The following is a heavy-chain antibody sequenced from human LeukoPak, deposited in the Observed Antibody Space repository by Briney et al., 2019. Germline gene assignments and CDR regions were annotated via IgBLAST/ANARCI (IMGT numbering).Heavy chain of an antibody. Sequence: GASVKVPCKASGYTFTSYDINWVRQATGQGLEWMGWMNPNSGNTGYAQKFQGRVTMTRNTSISTAYMELSSLRSEDTAVYYCARRRYGAIVATDYWGQGTLVTVSS. V-gene: IGHV1-8*01. CDR3: ARRRYGAIVATDY. CDR1: GYTFTSYD. J-gene: IGHJ4*02. D-gene: IGHD5-12*01. CDR2: MNPNSGNT.